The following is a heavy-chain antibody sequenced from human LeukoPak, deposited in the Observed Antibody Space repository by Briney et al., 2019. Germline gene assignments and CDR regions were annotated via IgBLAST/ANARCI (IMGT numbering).Heavy chain of an antibody. Sequence: SETLSLTCTVSGGSISSYYWSWIRQPPGKGLEWIGYIYYSGSTNYNPSLKSRVTISVDTPKNQFSLKLSSVTAADTAVYYCAVEIVAAAGPFDYWGQGTLVTVSS. CDR2: IYYSGST. D-gene: IGHD6-13*01. V-gene: IGHV4-59*12. CDR1: GGSISSYY. J-gene: IGHJ4*02. CDR3: AVEIVAAAGPFDY.